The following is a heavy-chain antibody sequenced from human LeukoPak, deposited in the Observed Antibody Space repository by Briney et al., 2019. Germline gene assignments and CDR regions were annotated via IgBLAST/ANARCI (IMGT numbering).Heavy chain of an antibody. CDR2: ISGSGGST. CDR3: AEGSPLGYCSGGSCYPRY. V-gene: IGHV3-23*01. D-gene: IGHD2-15*01. J-gene: IGHJ4*02. CDR1: GFTFSSYA. Sequence: QPGGSLRLSCAASGFTFSSYAMTWVRQAPGKGLEWVSVISGSGGSTYYADSVRGRFTVSRDNSKNTLYLQMSRLRAEDTAVYYCAEGSPLGYCSGGSCYPRYWGQGTLVTVSS.